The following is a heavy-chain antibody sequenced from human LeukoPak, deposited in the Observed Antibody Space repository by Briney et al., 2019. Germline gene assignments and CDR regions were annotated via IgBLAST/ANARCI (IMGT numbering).Heavy chain of an antibody. J-gene: IGHJ4*02. V-gene: IGHV3-30*02. D-gene: IGHD2-15*01. Sequence: GGPLRLSCAASGFSFSASAFHWVRQAPGKGLEWVAFIWLDGNNEYADSVRGRFTISRDDSKNTLYLQINSLRPDDTAVYYCARDGGRWDLDFWGQGTLVTVSS. CDR1: GFSFSASA. CDR2: IWLDGNNE. CDR3: ARDGGRWDLDF.